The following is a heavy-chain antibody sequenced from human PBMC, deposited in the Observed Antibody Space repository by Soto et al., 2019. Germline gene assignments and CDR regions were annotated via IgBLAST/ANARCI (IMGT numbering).Heavy chain of an antibody. J-gene: IGHJ4*02. CDR2: IKQDGSEK. V-gene: IGHV3-7*01. D-gene: IGHD6-13*01. CDR1: GFTFSSYW. Sequence: GGSLRLSFAASGFTFSSYWISWVRQAPGKGLEWVANIKQDGSEKYYVDSVKGRFTISRDNAKNSLYLQMNSLRAEDTAVYYCARVQAAAGPYFDYWGQGTLVTVSS. CDR3: ARVQAAAGPYFDY.